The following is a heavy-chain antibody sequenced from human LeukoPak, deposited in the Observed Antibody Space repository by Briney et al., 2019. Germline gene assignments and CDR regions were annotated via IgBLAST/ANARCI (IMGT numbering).Heavy chain of an antibody. J-gene: IGHJ5*02. CDR1: GYSISSGYY. CDR2: IYYSGST. V-gene: IGHV4-38-2*02. D-gene: IGHD6-13*01. CDR3: ARVARQQLAGVWFDP. Sequence: KSSETLSLTCTVSGYSISSGYYWGWIRQPPGKGLEWIGSIYYSGSTYYNPSLKSRVTISVDTSKNQFSLKLSSVTAADTAVYYCARVARQQLAGVWFDPWGQGTLVTVSS.